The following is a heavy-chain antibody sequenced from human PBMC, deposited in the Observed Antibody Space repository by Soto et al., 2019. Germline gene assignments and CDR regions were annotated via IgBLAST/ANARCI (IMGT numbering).Heavy chain of an antibody. J-gene: IGHJ6*02. CDR3: ARAGGYGSGSYYGNYYYYGMDV. V-gene: IGHV3-30-3*01. CDR1: GFTFSSYA. Sequence: GGSLRLSXAASGFTFSSYAMHWVRQAPGKGLEWVAVISYDGGNKYYADSVKGRFTISRDNSKNTLYLQMNSLRAEDMAVYYCARAGGYGSGSYYGNYYYYGMDVWGQGTTVTVSS. CDR2: ISYDGGNK. D-gene: IGHD3-10*01.